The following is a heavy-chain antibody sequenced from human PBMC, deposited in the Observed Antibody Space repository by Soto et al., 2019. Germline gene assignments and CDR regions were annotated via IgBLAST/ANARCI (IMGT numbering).Heavy chain of an antibody. J-gene: IGHJ4*02. Sequence: QVQLVQSGAEVKKPGSSVKVSCKASGGTFSSYTISWVRQAPGQGLEWMGRIIPILGIANYAQKFQGRVTITADKSTSTAYMELSSLRSEDTAVYYCARDTYYYDSSGYYYRNDYWGQGTLVTVSS. D-gene: IGHD3-22*01. V-gene: IGHV1-69*08. CDR3: ARDTYYYDSSGYYYRNDY. CDR2: IIPILGIA. CDR1: GGTFSSYT.